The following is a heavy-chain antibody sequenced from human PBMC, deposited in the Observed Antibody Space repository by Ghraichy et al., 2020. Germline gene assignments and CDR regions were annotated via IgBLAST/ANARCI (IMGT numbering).Heavy chain of an antibody. V-gene: IGHV3-21*01. CDR3: ARIAVSGSWYFDL. CDR2: IGTGSSHI. Sequence: LSLTCAASGFTFSSSSMVWVRQAPGKGLEWVSSIGTGSSHIYYADSMRGRFTISRDNAKNSLYLQMNSLRAEDTAVYYCARIAVSGSWYFDLWGRGTLVTVSS. D-gene: IGHD6-19*01. J-gene: IGHJ2*01. CDR1: GFTFSSSS.